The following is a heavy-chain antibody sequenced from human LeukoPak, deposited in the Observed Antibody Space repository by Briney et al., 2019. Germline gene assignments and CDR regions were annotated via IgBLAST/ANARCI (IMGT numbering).Heavy chain of an antibody. CDR1: GFTFSHDW. V-gene: IGHV3-7*03. CDR3: AREGPSGG. J-gene: IGHJ4*02. Sequence: GGSLRLSCAASGFTFSHDWMSWVRQAPGKGLEWVASIKQDGSGEHYVDSVKGRFTISRDNSKNTLYLQMNSLRAEDTAVYYCAREGPSGGWGQGTLVTVSS. D-gene: IGHD3-10*01. CDR2: IKQDGSGE.